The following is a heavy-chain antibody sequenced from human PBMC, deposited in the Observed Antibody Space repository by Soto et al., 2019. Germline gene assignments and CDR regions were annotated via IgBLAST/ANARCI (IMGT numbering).Heavy chain of an antibody. CDR3: ATRLGPDDYSNPKTHYYYYYMDV. CDR2: IIPILGIA. D-gene: IGHD4-4*01. J-gene: IGHJ6*03. Sequence: GASVKVSCKTSGGTFSSYTISWVRQAPGQGLEWMGRIIPILGIANYAQKFQGRVTITADKSTSTAYMELSSLRSEDTAVYYCATRLGPDDYSNPKTHYYYYYMDVWGKGTTVTVSS. CDR1: GGTFSSYT. V-gene: IGHV1-69*02.